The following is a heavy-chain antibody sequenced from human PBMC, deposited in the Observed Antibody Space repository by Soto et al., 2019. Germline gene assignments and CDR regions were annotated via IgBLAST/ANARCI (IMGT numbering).Heavy chain of an antibody. CDR3: AKSPDFYYYGMDV. CDR2: ISGSGANT. V-gene: IGHV3-23*01. Sequence: PGGSLRLSCAASGFTFSGYAMAWVRQAPGKGLEWVSSISGSGANTYYADSVKGRFTISRDNSKNTVSLQMNSLRADDTAVYYCAKSPDFYYYGMDVCGQGTTVTVSS. J-gene: IGHJ6*02. CDR1: GFTFSGYA.